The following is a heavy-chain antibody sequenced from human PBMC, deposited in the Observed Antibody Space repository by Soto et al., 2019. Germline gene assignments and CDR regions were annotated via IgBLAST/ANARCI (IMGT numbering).Heavy chain of an antibody. CDR3: ARDLVAARSVTKDY. CDR1: GFTFSSYG. J-gene: IGHJ4*02. Sequence: PGGSLRLSCAASGFTFSSYGMHWVRQAPGKGLEWVAVIWYDGSNKYYADSVKGRFTISRDNSKNTLYLQMNSLRAEDTAVYYCARDLVAARSVTKDYWGQGTLVTAPQ. D-gene: IGHD2-15*01. CDR2: IWYDGSNK. V-gene: IGHV3-33*01.